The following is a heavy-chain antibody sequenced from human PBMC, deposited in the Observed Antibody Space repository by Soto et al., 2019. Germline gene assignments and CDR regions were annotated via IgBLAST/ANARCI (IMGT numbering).Heavy chain of an antibody. V-gene: IGHV3-30*03. Sequence: QVQLVESGGGVVQPGRSLRLSCAVFGFTVSTYGMHWVRQAPGKGLEWVAVISRDGGTKYYADSVKGRFTISKDNSRNTLYLEMNNLRGDDMGVYYCTGEVASGDWGQGTLVIVSS. J-gene: IGHJ4*02. CDR1: GFTVSTYG. D-gene: IGHD2-8*02. CDR3: TGEVASGD. CDR2: ISRDGGTK.